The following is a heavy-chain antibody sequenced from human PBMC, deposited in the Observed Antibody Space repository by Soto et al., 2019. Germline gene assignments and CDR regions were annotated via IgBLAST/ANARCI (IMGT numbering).Heavy chain of an antibody. V-gene: IGHV3-21*01. CDR2: ISSSSSYI. D-gene: IGHD2-15*01. Sequence: GGSLRLSCAASGFTFSSYSMKWVRQAPGKGLEWVSSISSSSSYIYYADSVKGRFTISRDNAKNSLYLQMNSLRAEDTAVYYCPPVYSSRCRCSSDLVHRHALDIRAQGTSVNVSS. CDR3: PPVYSSRCRCSSDLVHRHALDI. CDR1: GFTFSSYS. J-gene: IGHJ3*02.